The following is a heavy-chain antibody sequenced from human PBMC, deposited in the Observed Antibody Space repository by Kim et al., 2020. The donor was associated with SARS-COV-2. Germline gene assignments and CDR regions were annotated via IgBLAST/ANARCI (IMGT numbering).Heavy chain of an antibody. D-gene: IGHD2-21*01. Sequence: YAQKFQGRVTRTRDTSISPAYMELSRLRSDDTAVYYCATYSNYYYYGMDVWGQGTTVTVSS. J-gene: IGHJ6*02. V-gene: IGHV1-2*02. CDR3: ATYSNYYYYGMDV.